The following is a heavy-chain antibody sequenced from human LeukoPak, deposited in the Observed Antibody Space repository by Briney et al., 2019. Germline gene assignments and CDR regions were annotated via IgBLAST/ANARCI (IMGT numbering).Heavy chain of an antibody. Sequence: GGSLRLSCAASGFTFSSYSMNWVRQASGKGLEWVSSISSSSSYIYYADSVKGRFTISRDNAKNSLYLQMNSLTDEDTGVYYCARGGGSGRYGLPFDSWGQGTLVTVSS. CDR1: GFTFSSYS. D-gene: IGHD6-13*01. CDR2: ISSSSSYI. V-gene: IGHV3-21*01. J-gene: IGHJ4*02. CDR3: ARGGGSGRYGLPFDS.